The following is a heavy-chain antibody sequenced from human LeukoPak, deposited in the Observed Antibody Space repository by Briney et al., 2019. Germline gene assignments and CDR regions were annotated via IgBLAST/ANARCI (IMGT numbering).Heavy chain of an antibody. CDR3: ARPDCSSTSCYTLEY. D-gene: IGHD2-2*02. CDR1: GFTFSSYG. J-gene: IGHJ4*02. V-gene: IGHV3-30*02. CDR2: IRYDGSNK. Sequence: GGSLRLSCAASGFTFSSYGMHWVRQAPGKGLEGVAFIRYDGSNKYYADSVKGRFTVSRDNAKNTLYLQMNSLRAEDTAVYYCARPDCSSTSCYTLEYWGQGTLVTVSS.